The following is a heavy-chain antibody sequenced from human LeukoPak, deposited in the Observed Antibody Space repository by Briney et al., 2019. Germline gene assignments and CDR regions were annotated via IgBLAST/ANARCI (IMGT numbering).Heavy chain of an antibody. Sequence: GRSLRLSCAASGLTVSVEYMTWVSQAPGRGLEWGSVFHSGGNTYYADTVKGRFTISRDSSKNTLSLQMDSLRAEDSAVYDCARDRYSYGFALDCWGQGTLVTVSS. D-gene: IGHD5-18*01. J-gene: IGHJ4*02. CDR2: FHSGGNT. V-gene: IGHV3-66*02. CDR1: GLTVSVEY. CDR3: ARDRYSYGFALDC.